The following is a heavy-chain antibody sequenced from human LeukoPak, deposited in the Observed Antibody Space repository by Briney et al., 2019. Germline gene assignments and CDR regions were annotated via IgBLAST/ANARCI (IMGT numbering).Heavy chain of an antibody. V-gene: IGHV3-7*04. CDR1: GFTISNYW. Sequence: GGSLRLSCAASGFTISNYWMSWVRQAPGKGLEWVANIKRDGSEKYYVDSVKGRFTISRDNAKNSLYLQMNSLRAEDTAVYYCARDHCSSTTCYGDDYWGQGTLVTVSS. CDR2: IKRDGSEK. CDR3: ARDHCSSTTCYGDDY. J-gene: IGHJ4*02. D-gene: IGHD2-2*01.